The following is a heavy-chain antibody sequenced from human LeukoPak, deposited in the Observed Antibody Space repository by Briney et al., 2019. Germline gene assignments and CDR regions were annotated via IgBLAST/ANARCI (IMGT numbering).Heavy chain of an antibody. J-gene: IGHJ5*02. D-gene: IGHD1-7*01. V-gene: IGHV1-8*01. CDR1: GYTFTSYD. CDR3: ARGGSITGTTWFDP. Sequence: ASVKVSCKASGYTFTSYDINWVRQATGQGLEWMGWMNPNSGNTGYAQKFQGRVTMTRNTSISTAYMELSSLRSEDTAVYYCARGGSITGTTWFDPWGQGTLVTASS. CDR2: MNPNSGNT.